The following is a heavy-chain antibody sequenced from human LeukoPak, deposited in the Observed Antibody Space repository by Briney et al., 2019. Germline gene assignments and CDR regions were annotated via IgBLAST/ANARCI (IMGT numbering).Heavy chain of an antibody. CDR3: AKDRGTSVVPGF. CDR1: GFTFSSYG. CDR2: IRYDGSNK. D-gene: IGHD2-2*01. Sequence: GGSLRLSCAASGFTFSSYGMHWVRQAPGKGLEWVAFIRYDGSNKYYADSVKGRFPISRDNSKNTLYLQMNSLRAEETAVYYCAKDRGTSVVPGFWGQGTLVTVSS. V-gene: IGHV3-30*02. J-gene: IGHJ4*02.